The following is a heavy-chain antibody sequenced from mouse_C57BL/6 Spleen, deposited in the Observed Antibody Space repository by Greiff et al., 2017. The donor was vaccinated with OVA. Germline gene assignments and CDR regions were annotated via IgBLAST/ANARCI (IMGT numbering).Heavy chain of an antibody. D-gene: IGHD1-1*01. V-gene: IGHV5-6*01. J-gene: IGHJ2*01. CDR2: ISSGGSYT. Sequence: EVQRVESGGDLVKPGGSLKLSCAASGFTFSSYGMSWVRQTPDKRLEWVATISSGGSYTYYPDSVKGRFTISRDNAKNTLYLQMSSLKSEDTAMYYCARQEITTVVAPYYFDYWGQGTTLTVSS. CDR3: ARQEITTVVAPYYFDY. CDR1: GFTFSSYG.